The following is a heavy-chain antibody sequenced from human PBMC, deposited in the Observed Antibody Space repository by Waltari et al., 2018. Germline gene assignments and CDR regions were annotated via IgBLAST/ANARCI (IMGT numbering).Heavy chain of an antibody. CDR2: IYYSGST. Sequence: QLQLQESGPGLVKPSETLSLPCTVSGGSISSSSYYWGWIRQPPGKGLEWIGSIYYSGSTYYNPSLKSRVTISVDTSKNQFSLKLSSVTAADTAVYYCAREEGVLWYFDLWGRGTLVTVSS. CDR1: GGSISSSSYY. J-gene: IGHJ2*01. V-gene: IGHV4-39*02. CDR3: AREEGVLWYFDL.